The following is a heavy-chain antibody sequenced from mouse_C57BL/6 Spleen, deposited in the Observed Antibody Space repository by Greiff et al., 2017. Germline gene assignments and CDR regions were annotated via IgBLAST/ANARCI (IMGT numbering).Heavy chain of an antibody. Sequence: VQLQQPGAELVRPGSSVKLSCTASGYTFTSYWMHWVKQRPIQGLEWIGNIDPSDSATHYNQKFKDKATLTVDKSSSTAYMQLSSLTSEDSAVYYCARAITAVVAYYYAMDYWGQGTSVTVSS. J-gene: IGHJ4*01. D-gene: IGHD1-1*01. V-gene: IGHV1-52*01. CDR2: IDPSDSAT. CDR1: GYTFTSYW. CDR3: ARAITAVVAYYYAMDY.